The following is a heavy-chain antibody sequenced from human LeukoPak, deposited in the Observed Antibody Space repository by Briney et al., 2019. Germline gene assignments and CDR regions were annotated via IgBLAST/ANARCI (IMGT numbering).Heavy chain of an antibody. CDR3: ASALITMEGAFDI. D-gene: IGHD3-10*01. CDR1: GFTFSIYS. CDR2: IYSGGST. J-gene: IGHJ3*02. V-gene: IGHV3-53*01. Sequence: GGSLRLSCAASGFTFSIYSMNWVRQAPGKGLEWVSVIYSGGSTYYADSVKGRFTISRDNSKNTLYLQMNSLRAEDTAVYYCASALITMEGAFDIWGQGTMVTVSS.